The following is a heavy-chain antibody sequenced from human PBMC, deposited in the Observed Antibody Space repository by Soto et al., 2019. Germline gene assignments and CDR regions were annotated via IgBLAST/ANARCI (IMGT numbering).Heavy chain of an antibody. CDR3: ARGRGLAYCSGGSCYYYGMDV. D-gene: IGHD2-15*01. CDR1: GYTFTSYD. V-gene: IGHV1-8*01. CDR2: MNPNSGNT. J-gene: IGHJ6*02. Sequence: ASVKVSCKASGYTFTSYDINWVRQATGQGLEWMGWMNPNSGNTGYAQKFQGRVTTTRNTSISTAYMELSSLRSEDTAVYYCARGRGLAYCSGGSCYYYGMDVWGQGTTVTVSS.